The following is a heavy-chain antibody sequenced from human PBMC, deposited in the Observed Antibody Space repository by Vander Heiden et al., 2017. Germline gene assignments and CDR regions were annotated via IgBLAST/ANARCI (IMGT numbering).Heavy chain of an antibody. D-gene: IGHD1-26*01. CDR2: ISSSSSYI. CDR3: ARGPGSWYGDY. CDR1: GFTLSSYS. V-gene: IGHV3-21*01. J-gene: IGHJ4*02. Sequence: EVQLVESGGGLVKPGGSLRLSWAASGFTLSSYSMDWVRQAPGKGLEWVSSISSSSSYIYYADSVKGRFTISRDNAKNSLYLQMNSLRAEDTAVYYCARGPGSWYGDYWGQGTLVTVSS.